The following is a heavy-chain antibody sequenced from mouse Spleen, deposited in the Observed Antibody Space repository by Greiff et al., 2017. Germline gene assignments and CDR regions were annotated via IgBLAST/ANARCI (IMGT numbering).Heavy chain of an antibody. V-gene: IGHV5-9-3*01. CDR3: ARQPNYFDY. CDR1: GFTFSSYA. Sequence: EVHLVESGGGLVKPGGSLKLSCAASGFTFSSYAMSWVRQTPEKRLEWVATISSGGSYTYYPDSVKGRFTISRDNAKNTLYLQMSSLRSEDTAMYYCARQPNYFDYWGQGTTLTVSS. J-gene: IGHJ2*01. CDR2: ISSGGSYT.